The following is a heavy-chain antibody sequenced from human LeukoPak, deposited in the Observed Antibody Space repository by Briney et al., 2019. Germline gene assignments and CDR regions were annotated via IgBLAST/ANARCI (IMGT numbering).Heavy chain of an antibody. Sequence: GGSLRLSCEASGFGLSISGMNWVRQAPGKGLEWVSYISSSSDLMSYVASVKGRFTVSRDNAKNSLFLQMNSLRDEDTAVYYCARVLRGLYNLGDWGQGTLVTVSS. CDR1: GFGLSISG. V-gene: IGHV3-48*02. CDR2: ISSSSDLM. J-gene: IGHJ4*02. CDR3: ARVLRGLYNLGD. D-gene: IGHD3-10*01.